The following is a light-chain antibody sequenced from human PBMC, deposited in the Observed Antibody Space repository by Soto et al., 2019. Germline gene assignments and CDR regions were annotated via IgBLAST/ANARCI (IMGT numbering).Light chain of an antibody. J-gene: IGKJ1*01. V-gene: IGKV3-15*01. Sequence: DIVMTQSPLSLPVTPGEPASISCRASQSVSSNLAWYQQKPGQAPRLLIYDASTRATGIPARISGSGSGTEFTLTISSLQSEDFAVYYCQQYNNWRTFGQGTKVEIK. CDR1: QSVSSN. CDR2: DAS. CDR3: QQYNNWRT.